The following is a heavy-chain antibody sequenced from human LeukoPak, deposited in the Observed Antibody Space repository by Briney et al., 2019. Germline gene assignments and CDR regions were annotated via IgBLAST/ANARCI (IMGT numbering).Heavy chain of an antibody. Sequence: SETLSLTCAVYGGSFSGYYWSWICQPPGKGLEWIGEINHSGSTNYNPSLKSRVTISVDTSKNQFSLKLSSVTAADTAVYYCARGRVTIFGVVIWFYYMDVWGKGTTVTVSS. CDR2: INHSGST. V-gene: IGHV4-34*01. CDR3: ARGRVTIFGVVIWFYYMDV. J-gene: IGHJ6*03. D-gene: IGHD3-3*01. CDR1: GGSFSGYY.